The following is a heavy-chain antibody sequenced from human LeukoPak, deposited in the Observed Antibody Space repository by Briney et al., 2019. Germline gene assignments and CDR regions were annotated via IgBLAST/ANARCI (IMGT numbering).Heavy chain of an antibody. CDR2: IYYSGSA. Sequence: SETLSLTCTVSGGSISSSSYYWGWIRQPPGKGLEWIASIYYSGSAYYNPSLKSRVTISLDTSKNQFSLKLSSVTAADTAVYYCAREADYGDYPDYWGQGTLVTVSS. J-gene: IGHJ4*02. CDR3: AREADYGDYPDY. V-gene: IGHV4-39*07. D-gene: IGHD4-17*01. CDR1: GGSISSSSYY.